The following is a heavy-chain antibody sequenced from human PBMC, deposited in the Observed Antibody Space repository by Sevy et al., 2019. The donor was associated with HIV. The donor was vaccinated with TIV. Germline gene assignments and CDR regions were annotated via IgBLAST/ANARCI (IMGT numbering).Heavy chain of an antibody. J-gene: IGHJ6*02. D-gene: IGHD3-3*01. CDR2: MNPNSGNT. CDR3: ARGRNYDFWSGYYTGINYYYGMDV. V-gene: IGHV1-8*01. CDR1: GYTFTSYG. Sequence: ASVKVSCKASGYTFTSYGINWVRQATGQGLEWMGWMNPNSGNTGYAQKFQGRVTMTRNTSISTAYMELSSLRSEDTAVYYCARGRNYDFWSGYYTGINYYYGMDVWGQGTTVTVSS.